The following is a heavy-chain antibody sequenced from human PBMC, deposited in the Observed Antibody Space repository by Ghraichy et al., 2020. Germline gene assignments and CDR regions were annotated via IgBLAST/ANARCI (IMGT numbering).Heavy chain of an antibody. CDR2: IRNSSSAI. D-gene: IGHD2-15*01. CDR1: GFTFSNYG. Sequence: ETLSLTCTASGFTFSNYGMYWVRQAPGKGLEWVSYIRNSSSAIYYADSVKGRFTVSRDNAKNSLYLQLNSLRAEDTALYYCARAGLTPYDYWGQGTLVTVSS. CDR3: ARAGLTPYDY. V-gene: IGHV3-48*01. J-gene: IGHJ4*02.